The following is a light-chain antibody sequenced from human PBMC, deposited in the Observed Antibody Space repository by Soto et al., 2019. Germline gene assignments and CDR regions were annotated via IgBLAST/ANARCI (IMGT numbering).Light chain of an antibody. J-gene: IGLJ2*01. CDR3: QTWGTGYVV. V-gene: IGLV4-69*01. CDR2: LNSDGSH. CDR1: SGHSSYA. Sequence: QSVLTQSPSASASLGASVKVTCTLSSGHSSYAIPWLQQQPEKGPRFLMRLNSDGSHGKGDGIPDRFSGSTSGAERYLTISSLQSEDEADYYCQTWGTGYVVFGGGTKLTVL.